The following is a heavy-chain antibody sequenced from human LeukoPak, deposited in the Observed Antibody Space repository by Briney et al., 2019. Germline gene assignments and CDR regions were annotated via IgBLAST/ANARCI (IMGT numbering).Heavy chain of an antibody. Sequence: SETLSLTCTVSGGSISSGGYYWSWIRQHPGKGVEWIGYIYYSGSTYYNPSLKSRVTISIDTSKNQFSLKLSSVTAADTAVYYCATLSGGQLWSSFDYWGQGTLVTVSS. CDR3: ATLSGGQLWSSFDY. V-gene: IGHV4-31*03. CDR1: GGSISSGGYY. CDR2: IYYSGST. D-gene: IGHD5-18*01. J-gene: IGHJ4*02.